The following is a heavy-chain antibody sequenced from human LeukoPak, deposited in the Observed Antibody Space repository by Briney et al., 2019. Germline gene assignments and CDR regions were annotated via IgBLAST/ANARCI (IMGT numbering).Heavy chain of an antibody. CDR2: ISGSGGST. V-gene: IGHV3-23*01. Sequence: GGSLRLSCAASGFTFSSYAMSWVRQAPGRGLEWVSAISGSGGSTYYADSVKGRFTISRDNSKNTLYLQMNSLRAEDTAVYYCARAPGDYYDNFLDYWGQGTLVTVSS. CDR1: GFTFSSYA. D-gene: IGHD3-22*01. J-gene: IGHJ4*02. CDR3: ARAPGDYYDNFLDY.